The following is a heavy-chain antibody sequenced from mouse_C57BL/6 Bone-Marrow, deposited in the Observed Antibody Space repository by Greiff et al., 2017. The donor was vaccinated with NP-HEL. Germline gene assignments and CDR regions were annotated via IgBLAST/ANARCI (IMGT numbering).Heavy chain of an antibody. CDR3: ARLGITTVVADAMDY. D-gene: IGHD1-1*01. CDR1: GFTFSDYY. V-gene: IGHV5-12*01. J-gene: IGHJ4*01. Sequence: DVMLVESGGGLVQPGGSLKLSCAASGFTFSDYYMYWVRQTPEKRLEWVAYISNGGGSTYYPDTVKGRFTISRDNAKNTLYLQMSRLKSEDTAMYYCARLGITTVVADAMDYWGQGTSVTVSS. CDR2: ISNGGGST.